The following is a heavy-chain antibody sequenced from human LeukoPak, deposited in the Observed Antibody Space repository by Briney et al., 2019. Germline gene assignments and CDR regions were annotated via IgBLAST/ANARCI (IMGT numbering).Heavy chain of an antibody. CDR3: ATDEEITVPGTDHSYFAMDV. D-gene: IGHD6-19*01. CDR1: GGNFHNYA. V-gene: IGHV1-69*13. J-gene: IGHJ6*02. Sequence: SVKVSCKTSGGNFHNYAISWVRQAPGQGLEWLGGIIPLFGTPNYSKKFQGRVTLSADESTATTFMELRSLRFEDTAMYYCATDEEITVPGTDHSYFAMDVWGQGTTVIVSS. CDR2: IIPLFGTP.